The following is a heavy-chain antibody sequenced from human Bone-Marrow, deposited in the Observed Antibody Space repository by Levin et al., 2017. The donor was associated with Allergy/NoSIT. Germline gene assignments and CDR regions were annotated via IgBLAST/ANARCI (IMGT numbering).Heavy chain of an antibody. CDR3: ARAYYYDSSGYYPFDY. CDR2: IYYSGST. CDR1: GGSISSSSYY. V-gene: IGHV4-39*07. J-gene: IGHJ4*02. D-gene: IGHD3-22*01. Sequence: TLSLTCTVSGGSISSSSYYWGWIRQPPGKGLEWIGSIYYSGSTYYNPSLKSRVTISVDTSKNQFSLKLSSVTAADTAVYYCARAYYYDSSGYYPFDYWGQGTLVTVSS.